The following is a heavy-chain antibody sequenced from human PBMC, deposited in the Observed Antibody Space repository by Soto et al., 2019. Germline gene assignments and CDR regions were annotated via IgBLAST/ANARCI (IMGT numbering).Heavy chain of an antibody. Sequence: SETLSLTCPVSGGSIRSGCYYWSWIRQHPGKGLEWIGYIYYSGSTYYNPSLKSRVTISVDTSKNQFSLKLSSVTAADTAVYYCASTTTYYYDSSGYPFDYWGQGTLVTVSS. CDR1: GGSIRSGCYY. D-gene: IGHD3-22*01. J-gene: IGHJ4*02. V-gene: IGHV4-31*03. CDR2: IYYSGST. CDR3: ASTTTYYYDSSGYPFDY.